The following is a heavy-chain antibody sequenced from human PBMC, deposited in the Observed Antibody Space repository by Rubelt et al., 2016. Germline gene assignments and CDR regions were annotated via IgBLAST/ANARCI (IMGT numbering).Heavy chain of an antibody. CDR1: GGSFSGYY. J-gene: IGHJ5*02. CDR3: AREHRYSSGWYRVDP. D-gene: IGHD6-19*01. Sequence: QVQLQQWGAGLLKPSETLSLTCAVYGGSFSGYYWSWIRQPPGKGLEWIGEINHSGSTNYNPSLKSRVTISVDTSKNQFSLKLSSVTAADTAVYYCAREHRYSSGWYRVDPWGQGTLVTVSS. CDR2: INHSGST. V-gene: IGHV4-34*01.